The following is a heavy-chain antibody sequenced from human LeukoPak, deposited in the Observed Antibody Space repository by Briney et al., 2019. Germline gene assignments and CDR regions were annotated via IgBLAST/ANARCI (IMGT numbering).Heavy chain of an antibody. Sequence: GGSLRLSCAASGFTFSSYAMSWVRQAPGKGLEWVSAISGSGDRTYYADSVKGRFTISRDNSKNTLYLQMNSLRAEDTAVYYCAKEASFGNSPLVDYWGQGTLVTVSS. D-gene: IGHD2/OR15-2a*01. CDR3: AKEASFGNSPLVDY. V-gene: IGHV3-23*01. CDR2: ISGSGDRT. CDR1: GFTFSSYA. J-gene: IGHJ4*02.